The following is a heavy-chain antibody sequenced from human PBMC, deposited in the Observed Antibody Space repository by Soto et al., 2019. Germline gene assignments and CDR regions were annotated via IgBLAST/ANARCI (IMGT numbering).Heavy chain of an antibody. D-gene: IGHD1-1*01. J-gene: IGHJ4*02. CDR2: ISVSSITT. V-gene: IGHV3-48*02. CDR3: ARDHDWNFDY. Sequence: GGSLRLSCAASGFSFSSFAMNWVRQAPGKGLEWVSNISVSSITTHYTDSVKGRFTISRDDAKGSVFLQMNSLRDEDTAVYYCARDHDWNFDYWGQGVLVTVSS. CDR1: GFSFSSFA.